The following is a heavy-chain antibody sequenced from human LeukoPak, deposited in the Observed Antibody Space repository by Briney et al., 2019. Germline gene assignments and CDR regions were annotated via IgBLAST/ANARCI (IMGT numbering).Heavy chain of an antibody. J-gene: IGHJ4*02. CDR2: INPNSGYT. Sequence: GASVKVSCKASGYTFTGYYMHWVRQAPGQGLEWMGWINPNSGYTNYAQKFQGRVTMTRDKSISTAYMELSRLGSDDTAMYYCARDPSGDSSGYPFDYWGQGTLVTVSS. D-gene: IGHD3-22*01. V-gene: IGHV1-2*02. CDR3: ARDPSGDSSGYPFDY. CDR1: GYTFTGYY.